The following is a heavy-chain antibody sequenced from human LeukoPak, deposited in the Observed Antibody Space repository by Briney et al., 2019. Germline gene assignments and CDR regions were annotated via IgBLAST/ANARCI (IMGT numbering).Heavy chain of an antibody. CDR2: IDITGNI. V-gene: IGHV3-21*01. CDR3: ARGRAVTGLDAFDI. J-gene: IGHJ3*02. D-gene: IGHD4-17*01. CDR1: GFMFSTYT. Sequence: GGSLRLSCAAAGFMFSTYTMNWVRQAPGKGLEWVSSIDITGNIYYADSVKGRFTISRDNAKNSLYLQMNSLRAEDTAVYYCARGRAVTGLDAFDIWGQGTMVTVSS.